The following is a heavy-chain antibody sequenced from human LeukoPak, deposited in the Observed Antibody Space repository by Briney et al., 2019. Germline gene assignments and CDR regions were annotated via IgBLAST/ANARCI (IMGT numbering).Heavy chain of an antibody. CDR3: ASTLYSSGWYPDY. CDR2: INPNGGGT. Sequence: ASVKVSCKASGYTFTDRHMHWVRQAPGQGLEWMGWINPNGGGTNYAQRFQGRVSMTRDTSISTAYMELSRLRSDDTAVYYCASTLYSSGWYPDYWGQGTLVTVSS. CDR1: GYTFTDRH. D-gene: IGHD6-19*01. V-gene: IGHV1-2*02. J-gene: IGHJ4*02.